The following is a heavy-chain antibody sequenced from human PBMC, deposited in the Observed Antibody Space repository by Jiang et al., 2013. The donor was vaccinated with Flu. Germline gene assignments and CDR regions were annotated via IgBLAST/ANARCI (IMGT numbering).Heavy chain of an antibody. Sequence: VQLLESGGGLVQPGGSLRLSCSASGITLSTYTVHWVRQGPGRGLHYVAGISSNGDTTYYADSVKGRFTISRDNSKNTVYVQMSSLRVEDSSVYYCVKGPPYYSGNYFPYAMDVWGQGTTVTVSS. V-gene: IGHV3-64D*08. CDR1: GITLSTYT. CDR2: ISSNGDTT. J-gene: IGHJ6*02. CDR3: VKGPPYYSGNYFPYAMDV. D-gene: IGHD4-23*01.